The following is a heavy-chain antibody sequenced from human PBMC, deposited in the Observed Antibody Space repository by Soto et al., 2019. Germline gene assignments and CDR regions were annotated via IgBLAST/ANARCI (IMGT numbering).Heavy chain of an antibody. CDR2: ISYDGSNK. CDR1: GFTFSSYA. CDR3: ARDVDTNWNYFNY. J-gene: IGHJ4*02. V-gene: IGHV3-30-3*01. D-gene: IGHD1-1*01. Sequence: WGSLRLSCAASGFTFSSYAMHWVRQAPGKGLEWVAVISYDGSNKYYADSVKGRFTISRDNSKNTLYLQMNSLRAEDTAVYYCARDVDTNWNYFNYWGQRTLVTVS.